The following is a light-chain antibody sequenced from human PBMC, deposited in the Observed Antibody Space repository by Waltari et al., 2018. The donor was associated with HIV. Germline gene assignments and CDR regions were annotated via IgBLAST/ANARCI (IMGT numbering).Light chain of an antibody. V-gene: IGLV2-8*01. CDR1: SHDVGRSAF. Sequence: QSALTQPPSASGPPGQSVTISCTGTSHDVGRSAFVSWYQLRPGHVPKLIIYEVTKRPSGVAVRFSGSKSGNTASLTVSGLQNDDEADYYCSSYAANNTFVIFGGGTKLTVL. J-gene: IGLJ2*01. CDR3: SSYAANNTFVI. CDR2: EVT.